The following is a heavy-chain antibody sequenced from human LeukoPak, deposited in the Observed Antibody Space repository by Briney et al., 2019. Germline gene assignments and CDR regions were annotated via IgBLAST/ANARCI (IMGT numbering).Heavy chain of an antibody. D-gene: IGHD6-6*01. CDR1: VGSISSYY. J-gene: IGHJ6*03. Sequence: SETLSLTCTVSVGSISSYYWSWIRQPPGKGLEWIVYIYTSGSTNYNPSPKSRVTISVDTSKNQFSLKLSSVTAADTAVYYYARQGIAARPGKSGYYYMDVWGKGTTVTVSS. CDR2: IYTSGST. CDR3: ARQGIAARPGKSGYYYMDV. V-gene: IGHV4-4*09.